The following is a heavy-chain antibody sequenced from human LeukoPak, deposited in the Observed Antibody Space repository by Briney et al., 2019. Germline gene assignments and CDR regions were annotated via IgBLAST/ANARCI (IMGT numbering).Heavy chain of an antibody. CDR3: ARDLAYSSGVRAGWFDP. J-gene: IGHJ5*02. Sequence: GSSVKVSCKASGGTFSSYAISWVRQAPGQGLEWMGGIIPIFGTANYAQKFQGRVTITADESTSTAYMELSSLISEDTAVYYCARDLAYSSGVRAGWFDPWGQGTLVTVSS. CDR1: GGTFSSYA. D-gene: IGHD6-19*01. CDR2: IIPIFGTA. V-gene: IGHV1-69*01.